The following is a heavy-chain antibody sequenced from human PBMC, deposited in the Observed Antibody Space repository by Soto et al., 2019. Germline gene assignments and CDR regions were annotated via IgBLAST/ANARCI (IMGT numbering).Heavy chain of an antibody. V-gene: IGHV4-59*01. D-gene: IGHD2-2*01. Sequence: SETLSLTCTVSGDSIKHYDWSWIRQPPGKRLEWIGYIYYTGSTTYNPSLESRVTMSVDTSKNQFSLKLSSVNAADTAVYYCAKYRRTEEEGFTLDSWGRGTLVTVSS. CDR1: GDSIKHYD. CDR3: AKYRRTEEEGFTLDS. J-gene: IGHJ4*02. CDR2: IYYTGST.